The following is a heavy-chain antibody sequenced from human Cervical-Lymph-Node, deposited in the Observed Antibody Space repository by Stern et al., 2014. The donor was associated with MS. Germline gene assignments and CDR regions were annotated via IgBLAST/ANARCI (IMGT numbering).Heavy chain of an antibody. Sequence: VQLGQSGAEVKTPGESLKISCQVSGYNFPVYWIGWVRQTPGKGLGWVGIVYPPYSETRYIPSFQGQVSMSVDKSVSTAYLQWSSLQTSDTALYFCARHTGDYAFDYWGQGTLVIVSS. J-gene: IGHJ4*02. D-gene: IGHD4-17*01. CDR1: GYNFPVYW. V-gene: IGHV5-51*01. CDR2: VYPPYSET. CDR3: ARHTGDYAFDY.